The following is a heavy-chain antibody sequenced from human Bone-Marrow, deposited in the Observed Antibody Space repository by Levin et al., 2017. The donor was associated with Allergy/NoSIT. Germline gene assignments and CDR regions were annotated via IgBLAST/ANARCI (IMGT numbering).Heavy chain of an antibody. CDR1: GFTVSSNY. Sequence: TGGSLRLSCAASGFTVSSNYMSWVRQAPGKGLEWVSLIYTSGNAYYADSVKGRFTISRDNSKNTLDLQMNSLRAEDTAVYYCARGRSGNYYDYWGQGTLVTVSS. CDR3: ARGRSGNYYDY. V-gene: IGHV3-53*01. CDR2: IYTSGNA. J-gene: IGHJ4*02. D-gene: IGHD1-26*01.